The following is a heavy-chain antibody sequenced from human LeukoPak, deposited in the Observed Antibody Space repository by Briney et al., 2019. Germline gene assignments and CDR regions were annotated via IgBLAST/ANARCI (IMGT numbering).Heavy chain of an antibody. D-gene: IGHD6-6*01. Sequence: SETLSLTCTVSGGSISSGSYYWSWIRQPAGKGLEWIGRIYTSGSTNYNPSLKSRVTISVDTSKNQFSLKLSSVTAADTAVYYCARQREYSAYYFDYWGQGTLVTVSS. J-gene: IGHJ4*02. CDR3: ARQREYSAYYFDY. CDR1: GGSISSGSYY. V-gene: IGHV4-61*02. CDR2: IYTSGST.